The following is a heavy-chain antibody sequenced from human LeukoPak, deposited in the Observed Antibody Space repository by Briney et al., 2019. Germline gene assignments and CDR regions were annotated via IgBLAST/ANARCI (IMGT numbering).Heavy chain of an antibody. J-gene: IGHJ4*02. V-gene: IGHV1-46*01. CDR2: INPSGGST. Sequence: ASVKVSCKASGYTFTGYYMHWVRQAPGQGLEWMGWINPSGGSTSYAQKVQGRVTMARDMSTSTVYMELSSLRSEDTAVYYCARDSLDDILTGYYTGAFDYWGQGTLVTVSS. CDR3: ARDSLDDILTGYYTGAFDY. D-gene: IGHD3-9*01. CDR1: GYTFTGYY.